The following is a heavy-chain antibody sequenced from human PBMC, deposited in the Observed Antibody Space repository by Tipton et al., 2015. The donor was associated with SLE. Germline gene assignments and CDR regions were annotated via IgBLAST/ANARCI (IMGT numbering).Heavy chain of an antibody. J-gene: IGHJ4*02. CDR3: ARDNRYDFWSGSYFDY. CDR2: IYYSGST. V-gene: IGHV4-38-2*02. CDR1: GYSISSGYY. Sequence: TLSLTCAVSGYSISSGYYWGWIRQPPGKGLEWIGSIYYSGSTYYNPSLKSRVTISVDTSKNQFSLKLSSVTAADTAVYYCARDNRYDFWSGSYFDYWGQGTLVTVSS. D-gene: IGHD3-3*01.